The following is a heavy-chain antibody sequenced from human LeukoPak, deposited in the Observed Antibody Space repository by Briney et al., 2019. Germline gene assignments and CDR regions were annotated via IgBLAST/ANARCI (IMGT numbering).Heavy chain of an antibody. V-gene: IGHV3-30*14. Sequence: GRSLRLSCAASGFTFSSYAMHWVRQAPGKGLEWVAVISYDGSNKYYADSVKGRFTISRDYSNNALYLQMNSLRAEDTAVYYCTRDSPGYGSSWPTYWGQGTLVTVSS. CDR2: ISYDGSNK. CDR1: GFTFSSYA. CDR3: TRDSPGYGSSWPTY. J-gene: IGHJ4*02. D-gene: IGHD6-13*01.